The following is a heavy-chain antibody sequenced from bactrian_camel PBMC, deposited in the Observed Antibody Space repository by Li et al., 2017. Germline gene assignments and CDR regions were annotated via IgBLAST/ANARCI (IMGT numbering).Heavy chain of an antibody. J-gene: IGHJ4*01. CDR2: IYTADGTT. V-gene: IGHV3-3*01. CDR3: AATRGPLLVRYVFEEGRYKY. D-gene: IGHD1*01. Sequence: VQLVESGGGSVEAGGSLKLSCEAPGHTYKTNLMGWFRQVPGKEREEVAAIYTADGTTYYADSVKGRFTISRDNAKYTIYLQMDSLKPDDTATYYCAATRGPLLVRYVFEEGRYKYWGQGTQVTVS. CDR1: GHTYKTNL.